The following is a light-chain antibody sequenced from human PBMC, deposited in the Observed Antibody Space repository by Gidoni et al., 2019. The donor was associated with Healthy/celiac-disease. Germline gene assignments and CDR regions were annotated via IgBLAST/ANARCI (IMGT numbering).Light chain of an antibody. Sequence: DIQMPQSPSPLSASVGDRVTITCRASQDISNYLNWYQQKPGKAPKLLIYDASNLETGVPARFSGSGSGTDFTFTISSLQPEDIATYYCQQYDNLPLTFGGGTKVEIK. V-gene: IGKV1-33*01. CDR2: DAS. CDR3: QQYDNLPLT. CDR1: QDISNY. J-gene: IGKJ4*01.